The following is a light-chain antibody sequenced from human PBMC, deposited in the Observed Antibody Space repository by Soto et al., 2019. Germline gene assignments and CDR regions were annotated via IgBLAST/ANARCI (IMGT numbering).Light chain of an antibody. CDR1: SGHSSYI. V-gene: IGLV4-60*02. CDR2: LEGSGSY. J-gene: IGLJ3*02. CDR3: ETWDSNTRL. Sequence: QSVLTQSSSASASLGSSVRLTCTLSSGHSSYIIAWHQQRPGKAPRYLMKLEGSGSYNKGSGVPDRFSGSSSGADRYLTISYLQFEDEADYYCETWDSNTRLFGGGTKFTVL.